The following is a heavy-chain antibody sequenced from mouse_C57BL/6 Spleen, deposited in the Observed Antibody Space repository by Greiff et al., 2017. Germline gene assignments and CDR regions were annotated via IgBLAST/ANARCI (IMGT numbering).Heavy chain of an antibody. CDR1: GYAFSSSW. D-gene: IGHD2-5*01. J-gene: IGHJ4*01. Sequence: QVQLQQSGPELVKPGASVKISCKASGYAFSSSWMNWVKQRPGKGLEWIGRIYPGDGDTNYNGKFKGKATLTADKSSSTAYMQLSSLTSEDSAVYFCARGNSNYVFYYAMDYWGQGTSVTVSS. CDR2: IYPGDGDT. CDR3: ARGNSNYVFYYAMDY. V-gene: IGHV1-82*01.